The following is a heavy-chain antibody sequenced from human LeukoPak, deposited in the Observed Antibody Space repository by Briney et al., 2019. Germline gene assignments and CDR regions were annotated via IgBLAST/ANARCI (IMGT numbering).Heavy chain of an antibody. D-gene: IGHD2-15*01. CDR3: ARVPVAALYYFDY. CDR1: GGSISSYY. Sequence: SETLSLTCTVSGGSISSYYWSWIRQPPGKGLEWIGYIYYSGSTNYNPSLKSRVTISVDTSKNQFSLKLSSVTAAGTAVYYCARVPVAALYYFDYWGQGTLVTVSS. V-gene: IGHV4-59*01. CDR2: IYYSGST. J-gene: IGHJ4*02.